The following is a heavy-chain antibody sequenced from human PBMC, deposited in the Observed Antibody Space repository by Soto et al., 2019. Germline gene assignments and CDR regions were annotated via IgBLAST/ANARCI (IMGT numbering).Heavy chain of an antibody. CDR3: TRAPITMIVVAPDY. Sequence: HPGGSLRLSCTASGFTFGDYAMSWFRRAPGKGLEWVGFIRSKAYGGTTEYAASVKGRFTISRDDSKSIAYLQMNSLKTEDTAVYYCTRAPITMIVVAPDYWGQGTLVTVSS. CDR2: IRSKAYGGTT. CDR1: GFTFGDYA. V-gene: IGHV3-49*03. D-gene: IGHD3-22*01. J-gene: IGHJ4*02.